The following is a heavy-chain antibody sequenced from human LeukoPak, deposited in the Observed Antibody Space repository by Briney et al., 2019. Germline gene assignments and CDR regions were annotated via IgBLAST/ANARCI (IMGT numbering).Heavy chain of an antibody. J-gene: IGHJ4*02. V-gene: IGHV3-33*01. CDR2: IWYDGSNK. Sequence: VGSLRLSCAASGFTFSSYGMHWVRQAPGRGLEWVAVIWYDGSNKYYADSVKGRFTISRDNSKNTLYLQMNSLRAEDTAVYYCARGALGGYDFFDYWGQGTLVTVSS. CDR1: GFTFSSYG. CDR3: ARGALGGYDFFDY. D-gene: IGHD5-12*01.